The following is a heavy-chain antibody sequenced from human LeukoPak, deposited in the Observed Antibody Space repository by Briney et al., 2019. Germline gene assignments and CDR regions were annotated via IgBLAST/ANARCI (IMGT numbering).Heavy chain of an antibody. CDR1: GFTFSSYS. J-gene: IGHJ4*02. V-gene: IGHV3-21*01. CDR2: ISSSSSYI. CDR3: ARDRGDFWTGYYTNYFDY. Sequence: GGSLRLSCAASGFTFSSYSMNWVRQAPGKGLEWVSSISSSSSYIYYADSVKGRFTISRDNARNSLYLQMNSLRAEDTAVYYCARDRGDFWTGYYTNYFDYWGQGTLVTVSS. D-gene: IGHD3/OR15-3a*01.